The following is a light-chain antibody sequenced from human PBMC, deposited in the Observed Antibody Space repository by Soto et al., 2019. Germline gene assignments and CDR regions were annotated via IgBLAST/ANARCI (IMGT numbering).Light chain of an antibody. V-gene: IGKV3-11*01. Sequence: SVLTQSPGTLSLSPGERASLSCRASQSIANSLAWYQQKPGQAPRLLIFGASNRATGIPDRFSGSGSGTDFTLTISSLEPEDSAVYYCQQRHMWPITFGQGTRLEI. J-gene: IGKJ5*01. CDR1: QSIANS. CDR2: GAS. CDR3: QQRHMWPIT.